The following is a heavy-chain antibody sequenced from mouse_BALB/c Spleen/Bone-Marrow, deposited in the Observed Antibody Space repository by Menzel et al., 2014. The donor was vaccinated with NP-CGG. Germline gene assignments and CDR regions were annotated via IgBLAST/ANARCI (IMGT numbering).Heavy chain of an antibody. D-gene: IGHD1-1*01. CDR3: ASYYYGRYFDV. J-gene: IGHJ1*01. CDR1: GFNIKDTY. Sequence: EVQLQQSGAELVKPGASVKLSCTASGFNIKDTYMHWVMQRPEQGLEWIGRIDPANGNTKYDPKFQGKATITADTSSNTAYLQLSSLTSEDTAVYYCASYYYGRYFDVWGAGTTVTVSS. CDR2: IDPANGNT. V-gene: IGHV14-3*02.